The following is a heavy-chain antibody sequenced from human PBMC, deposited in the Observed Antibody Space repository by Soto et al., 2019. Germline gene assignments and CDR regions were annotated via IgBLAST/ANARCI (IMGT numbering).Heavy chain of an antibody. V-gene: IGHV3-30*18. CDR3: AKDRGYGLTY. Sequence: QVQLVESGGGVVQPGRSLRLSCAASGFTFSSYGMHWVRQAPGKGLEWVAVISYDGSNKYYADSVKGRFTISRDNSKNTLSLQMNSLRAEDTAVYYCAKDRGYGLTYWGQGTLVTVSS. CDR2: ISYDGSNK. J-gene: IGHJ4*02. D-gene: IGHD5-18*01. CDR1: GFTFSSYG.